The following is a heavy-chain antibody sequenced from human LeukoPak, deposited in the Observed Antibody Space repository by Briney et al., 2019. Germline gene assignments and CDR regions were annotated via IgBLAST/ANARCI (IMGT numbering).Heavy chain of an antibody. D-gene: IGHD3-22*01. Sequence: GGSLRLSCAASGFTFSIYSINWVRQAPGKGLEWVSAISGSGGSTYYADSVKGRFTISRDNSKNTLYLQMNSLRAEDTAVYYCAKDEYYYDSSGYYLLGWFDYWGQGTLVTVSS. CDR2: ISGSGGST. V-gene: IGHV3-23*01. CDR1: GFTFSIYS. J-gene: IGHJ4*02. CDR3: AKDEYYYDSSGYYLLGWFDY.